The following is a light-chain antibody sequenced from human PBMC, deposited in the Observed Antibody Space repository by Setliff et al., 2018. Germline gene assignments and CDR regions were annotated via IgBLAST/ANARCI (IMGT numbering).Light chain of an antibody. CDR1: SSNIGSNT. J-gene: IGLJ1*01. V-gene: IGLV1-44*01. CDR3: AAWDDSLNGHV. CDR2: SNN. Sequence: QSALTQPPSASGTPGQRVTISCSGSSSNIGSNTVNWYQQLPGTAPKLLIYSNNQRPSGVPDRFSGSESGTSASLAISGLQSEDEADYYCAAWDDSLNGHVFGTGTKATVL.